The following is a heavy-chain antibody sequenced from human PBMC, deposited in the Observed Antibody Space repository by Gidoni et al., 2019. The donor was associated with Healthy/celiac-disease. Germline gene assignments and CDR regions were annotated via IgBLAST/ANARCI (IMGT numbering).Heavy chain of an antibody. Sequence: IRQPPGKALEWLALISWDDDKRYSPSLKSRLTITKDTSKNQVVLTMTNMDPVDTATYYCAHRIAAAGIGDWCDPWGQGTLVTVSS. CDR3: AHRIAAAGIGDWCDP. CDR2: ISWDDDK. D-gene: IGHD6-13*01. J-gene: IGHJ5*02. V-gene: IGHV2-5*02.